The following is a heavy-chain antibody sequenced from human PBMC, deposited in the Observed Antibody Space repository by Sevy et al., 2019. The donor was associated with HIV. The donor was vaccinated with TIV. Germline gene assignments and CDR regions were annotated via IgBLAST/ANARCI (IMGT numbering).Heavy chain of an antibody. CDR2: ISYDGSEK. V-gene: IGHV3-30*18. J-gene: IGHJ6*02. CDR3: AKMQGGSYNYYGMDV. CDR1: GFIFSTYG. D-gene: IGHD1-26*01. Sequence: GGSLRLSCAASGFIFSTYGIHWVRQAPGKGLEWVAVISYDGSEKYYADSVRDRFTISRDNSKNTLYLQMNSLRVEDTAIYYCAKMQGGSYNYYGMDVWGQGTTVTVSS.